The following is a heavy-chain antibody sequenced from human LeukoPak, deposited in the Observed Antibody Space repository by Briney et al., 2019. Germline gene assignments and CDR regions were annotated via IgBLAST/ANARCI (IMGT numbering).Heavy chain of an antibody. V-gene: IGHV3-21*01. CDR1: GFTFSSYS. CDR2: ISSSSSYI. CDR3: ASGPSPYYDILTGFFDY. Sequence: PGGPLRLSCAPSGFTFSSYSMNWLRQAPGKGLDWVSSISSSSSYIYYADSVKGRFPISRDNAKNSLYLQMNRLRTEDTAVYYCASGPSPYYDILTGFFDYWGQGTLVTVSS. J-gene: IGHJ4*02. D-gene: IGHD3-9*01.